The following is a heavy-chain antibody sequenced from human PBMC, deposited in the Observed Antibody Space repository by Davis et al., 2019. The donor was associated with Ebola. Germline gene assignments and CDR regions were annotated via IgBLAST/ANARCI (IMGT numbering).Heavy chain of an antibody. D-gene: IGHD4/OR15-4a*01. CDR1: GGSISSYY. CDR3: ARVPLGLNNWFDP. V-gene: IGHV4-59*01. CDR2: IYYSGST. Sequence: GSLRLSCSVSGGSISSYYWSWVRQPPEKGLEWIGYIYYSGSTNYNPSLKSRVTISVDTSKNQFSLKLSSVTAADTAVYYCARVPLGLNNWFDPWGQGTLVTVSS. J-gene: IGHJ5*02.